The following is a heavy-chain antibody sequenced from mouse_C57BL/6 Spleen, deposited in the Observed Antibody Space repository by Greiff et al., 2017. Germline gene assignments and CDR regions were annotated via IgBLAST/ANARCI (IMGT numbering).Heavy chain of an antibody. D-gene: IGHD1-1*01. CDR2: IWSGGST. J-gene: IGHJ1*03. CDR3: AKNSITTVVDWYFDG. V-gene: IGHV2-5*01. Sequence: VKVVESGPGLVQPSQSLSITCTVSGFSFTSYGVHWVRQSPGKGLEWLGVIWSGGSTDYNAAFVSRRSITTDNYKSQVFFKMNSLQADDTTIYYCAKNSITTVVDWYFDGWGTGTTVTVSS. CDR1: GFSFTSYG.